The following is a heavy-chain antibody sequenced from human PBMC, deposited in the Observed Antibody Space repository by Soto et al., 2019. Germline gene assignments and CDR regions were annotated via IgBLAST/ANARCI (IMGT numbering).Heavy chain of an antibody. V-gene: IGHV5-51*01. CDR1: GYNFAGYL. J-gene: IGHJ4*02. CDR2: IYPSDSDT. CDR3: ARGGLSNRSFEY. Sequence: GESLKISFKGSGYNFAGYLIAWVRQMPVKGLELMGIIYPSDSDTRYRPSFQGRVTISADKSISSAYLQWSSLRASDTAMYYCARGGLSNRSFEYLGQGTPVAFCS.